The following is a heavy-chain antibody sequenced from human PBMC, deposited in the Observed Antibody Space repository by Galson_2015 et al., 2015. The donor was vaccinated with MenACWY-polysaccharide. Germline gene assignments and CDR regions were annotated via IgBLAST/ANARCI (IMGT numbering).Heavy chain of an antibody. J-gene: IGHJ4*02. CDR1: GFTFSDYY. CDR3: ARVSHYYDSSGREDY. CDR2: ISSGSTI. D-gene: IGHD3-22*01. V-gene: IGHV3-11*04. Sequence: SLRLSCAASGFTFSDYYMSWIRQAPGKGLEWVSYISSGSTIYYADSVKGRFTISRDNAKNSLYLQMNSLRAEDTAVYYCARVSHYYDSSGREDYWGQGTLVTVSS.